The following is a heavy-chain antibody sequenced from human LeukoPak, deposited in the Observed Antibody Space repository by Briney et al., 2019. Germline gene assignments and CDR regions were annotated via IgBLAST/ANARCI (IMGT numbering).Heavy chain of an antibody. CDR1: GFIVSSNYA. CDR2: FSPSGGGT. Sequence: SGGSLRLSCAASGFIVSSNYAMSWVRQAPGKGLEWVSAFSPSGGGTYYADSVKGRFTISRDNSKNTLYLQMNSLRAEDTAVYYCARALRIYYYFDYWGQGTLVTVSS. D-gene: IGHD1-26*01. CDR3: ARALRIYYYFDY. V-gene: IGHV3-23*01. J-gene: IGHJ4*02.